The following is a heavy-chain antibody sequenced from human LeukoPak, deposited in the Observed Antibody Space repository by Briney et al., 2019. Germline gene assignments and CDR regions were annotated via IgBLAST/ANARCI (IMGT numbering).Heavy chain of an antibody. V-gene: IGHV3-48*04. Sequence: GGSLRLSCAASGFTFSSYSMNWVRQAPGKGLEWVSYISSSSTIYYADSVKGRFTISRDNAKNSLYLQMNSLRAEDTAVYYCARDKLGKEISDYWGQGTLVTVSS. CDR3: ARDKLGKEISDY. CDR1: GFTFSSYS. D-gene: IGHD3-10*01. CDR2: ISSSSTI. J-gene: IGHJ4*02.